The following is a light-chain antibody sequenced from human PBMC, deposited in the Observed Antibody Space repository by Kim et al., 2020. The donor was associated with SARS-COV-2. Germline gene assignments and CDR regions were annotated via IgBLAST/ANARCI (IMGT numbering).Light chain of an antibody. CDR2: GAS. CDR3: KQFGDPWT. Sequence: PGERAPAPCRPGQLVTSRYPGSYQQKPGHAPTLLIHGASSRATGIPDRFSGSGSGTDFTLTIGRLQHEVLSVYYCKQFGDPWTFGQGTTVDIK. J-gene: IGKJ1*01. V-gene: IGKV3-20*01. CDR1: QLVTSRY.